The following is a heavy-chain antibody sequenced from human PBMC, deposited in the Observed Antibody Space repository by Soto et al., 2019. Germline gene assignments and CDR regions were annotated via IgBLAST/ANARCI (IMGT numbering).Heavy chain of an antibody. V-gene: IGHV1-18*01. J-gene: IGHJ4*02. CDR3: ARDLGQQLVDY. Sequence: ASVKVSCKASGYSFTSYGISWVRQAPGQGLEWMGWISAYNGNKKCAQKLQGRVTMTTDTSTSTAYMELRSLRSDDTAVYYCARDLGQQLVDYWGQGTLVTVSS. CDR1: GYSFTSYG. D-gene: IGHD6-13*01. CDR2: ISAYNGNK.